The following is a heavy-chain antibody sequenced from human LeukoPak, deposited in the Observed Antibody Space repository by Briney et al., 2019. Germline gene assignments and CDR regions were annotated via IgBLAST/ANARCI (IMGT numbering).Heavy chain of an antibody. D-gene: IGHD3-3*01. CDR3: ARATTTYYDFWSGYSPGWFDP. J-gene: IGHJ5*02. V-gene: IGHV4-30-2*01. CDR1: GGSISSGGHS. CDR2: IYHSGST. Sequence: PSETLSLTCAVSGGSISSGGHSWSWIRQPPGKGLEWIGYIYHSGSTYYSPSLKSRVTISVDRSKNQFSLELSSVTAADTAVYYCARATTTYYDFWSGYSPGWFDPWGQGTLVTVSS.